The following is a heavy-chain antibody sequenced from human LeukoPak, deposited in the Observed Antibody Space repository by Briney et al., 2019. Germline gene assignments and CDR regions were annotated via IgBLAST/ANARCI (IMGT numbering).Heavy chain of an antibody. Sequence: GGSLRLSCVPSGFTFTTYWMHWVRQAPGKGLVWVSRINGDGSNSNYADSVKGRFTNSRDNARNTLYLQMNGLRAEDTALYYCARTSPTSHFDFWGQGTLVTVSS. D-gene: IGHD3-16*01. CDR1: GFTFTTYW. CDR2: INGDGSNS. CDR3: ARTSPTSHFDF. J-gene: IGHJ4*02. V-gene: IGHV3-74*01.